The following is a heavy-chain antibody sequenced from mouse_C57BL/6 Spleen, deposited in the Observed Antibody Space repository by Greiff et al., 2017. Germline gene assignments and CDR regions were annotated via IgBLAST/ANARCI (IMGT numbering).Heavy chain of an antibody. CDR1: GYAFSSSW. J-gene: IGHJ2*01. CDR2: IYPGDGDT. CDR3: ARPITTVVARGYYFGY. Sequence: QVQLQQSGPELVKPGASVKISCKASGYAFSSSWMNWVKQRPGKGLEWIGRIYPGDGDTNYNGKFKGKATLTADKYSSTAYMQLSSLTSEDSAVYFCARPITTVVARGYYFGYWGQGTTLTVSS. V-gene: IGHV1-82*01. D-gene: IGHD1-1*01.